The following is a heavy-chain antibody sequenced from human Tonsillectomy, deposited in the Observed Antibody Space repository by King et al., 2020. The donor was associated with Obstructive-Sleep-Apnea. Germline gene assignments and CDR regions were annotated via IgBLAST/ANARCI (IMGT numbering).Heavy chain of an antibody. J-gene: IGHJ4*02. Sequence: EVQLVESGGGLVQPGGSLRLSCAASGFTFSSYSMNWVRQAPGKGLEWVSYISSSSSTIYYADSVKGRFTISRDNAKNSLYLQMNSLRAEDTAVYYCAREKTGYLDYWGQGTLVTVSS. CDR1: GFTFSSYS. CDR3: AREKTGYLDY. V-gene: IGHV3-48*04. D-gene: IGHD3-9*01. CDR2: ISSSSSTI.